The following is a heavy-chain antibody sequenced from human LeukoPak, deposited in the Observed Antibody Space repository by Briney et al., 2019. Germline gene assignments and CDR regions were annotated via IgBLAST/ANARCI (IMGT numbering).Heavy chain of an antibody. CDR2: IYYSGST. CDR1: GGSISSYY. J-gene: IGHJ4*02. D-gene: IGHD2-15*01. Sequence: SETLSLTCTVSGGSISSYYWSWIRQPPGKGLEWIGYIYYSGSTNYNPSLKSRVTISVDTSKNQLSLKLSSVTAADTAVYYCARTLPPLYCSGGSCYSSPHLDYWGQGTLVTVSS. V-gene: IGHV4-59*08. CDR3: ARTLPPLYCSGGSCYSSPHLDY.